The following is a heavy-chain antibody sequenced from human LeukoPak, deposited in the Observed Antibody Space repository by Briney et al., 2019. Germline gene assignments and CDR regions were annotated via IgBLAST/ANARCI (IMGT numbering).Heavy chain of an antibody. CDR2: INPNSGGT. V-gene: IGHV1-2*02. CDR3: ARDPAGGSAAGVVFMDV. Sequence: ASVKVSCKASAYTFTGYYMHWLRQAAGQGLEWMGWINPNSGGTNYAQKFQSRVTMTRNTSISTAYMELSRLRSDDRAVYYCARDPAGGSAAGVVFMDVWGKGATVTISS. J-gene: IGHJ6*03. CDR1: AYTFTGYY. D-gene: IGHD6-13*01.